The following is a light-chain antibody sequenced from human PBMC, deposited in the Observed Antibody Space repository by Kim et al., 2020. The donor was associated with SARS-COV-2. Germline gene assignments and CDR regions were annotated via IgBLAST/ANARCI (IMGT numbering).Light chain of an antibody. V-gene: IGLV2-14*03. CDR2: DVH. Sequence: GQPITTSCTGTSSDIGNYNYVSWYQQHPGKAPRLMIFDVHTRPSGVSTRFSGSKSGNTASLTISGLQAADEAEYFCSSYTSTSTLFFGGGTQLTVL. J-gene: IGLJ2*01. CDR3: SSYTSTSTLF. CDR1: SSDIGNYNY.